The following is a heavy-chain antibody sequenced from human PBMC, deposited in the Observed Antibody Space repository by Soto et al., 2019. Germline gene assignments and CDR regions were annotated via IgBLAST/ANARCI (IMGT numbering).Heavy chain of an antibody. CDR2: IYYSGST. CDR1: GGSISSYY. CDR3: ARVVRGYYESSGSYYFDY. V-gene: IGHV4-59*01. D-gene: IGHD3-22*01. J-gene: IGHJ4*02. Sequence: PSETLSLTCTVSGGSISSYYWSWIRQPPGKGLEWIGYIYYSGSTNYNPSLKSRVTISVDTSKKQFSLKLSSVTAADTAVYYCARVVRGYYESSGSYYFDYWGQGTLVTVS.